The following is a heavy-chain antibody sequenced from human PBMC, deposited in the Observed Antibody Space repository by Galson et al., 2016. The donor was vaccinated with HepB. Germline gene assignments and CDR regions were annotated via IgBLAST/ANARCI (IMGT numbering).Heavy chain of an antibody. CDR1: GFTVSTNY. Sequence: SLRLSCAASGFTVSTNYMTWVRQAPGKGLEWVSVIYSGGTTYYADSVKGRFTISRDNSKNTLYLQMSILTAEDSAVYYCAGSGYDFWGGLEYWGQGIPVTVSS. D-gene: IGHD3-3*01. CDR3: AGSGYDFWGGLEY. J-gene: IGHJ4*02. CDR2: IYSGGTT. V-gene: IGHV3-53*01.